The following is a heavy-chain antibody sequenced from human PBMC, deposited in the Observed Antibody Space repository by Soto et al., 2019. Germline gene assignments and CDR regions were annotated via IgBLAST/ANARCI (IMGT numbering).Heavy chain of an antibody. CDR3: ARRGSSRWQYYYYYYMDV. CDR1: GGSISSYY. J-gene: IGHJ6*03. V-gene: IGHV4-59*08. D-gene: IGHD6-13*01. CDR2: IYYSGST. Sequence: QVQLQESGPGLVKPSETLSLTCTVSGGSISSYYWSWIRQPPGKGLEWIGYIYYSGSTNYNPSLKSRVTISVDTSKTQFSLKLSSVTAADTAVYYCARRGSSRWQYYYYYYMDVWGKGTTVTVSS.